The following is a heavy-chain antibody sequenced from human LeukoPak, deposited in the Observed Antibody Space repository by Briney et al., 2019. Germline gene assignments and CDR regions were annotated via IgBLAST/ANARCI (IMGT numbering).Heavy chain of an antibody. CDR2: IGDSGDPT. CDR3: ARVFTVITLFEASDI. V-gene: IGHV3-23*01. D-gene: IGHD3-22*01. CDR1: GFAFSSQA. Sequence: PGGSLRLSCAASGFAFSSQAMGWVRQAPGKGLEWVSVIGDSGDPTYYADSVKGRFTISRDNSKNTLYLQMNSLRAEDTALYYCARVFTVITLFEASDIWGQGTMVTVSS. J-gene: IGHJ3*02.